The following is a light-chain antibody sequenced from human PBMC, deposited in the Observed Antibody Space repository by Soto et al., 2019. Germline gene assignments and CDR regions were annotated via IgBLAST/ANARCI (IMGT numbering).Light chain of an antibody. V-gene: IGKV1-5*01. Sequence: IQMTQSPSTLSASVGDIVTITCRASQSISSWLAWYQQKPGKAPKLLIYDASSLESGVPSRFSGSGSGTEFTLTITSLQPDDFATYYCQQYNSHPWTFGQGTKVDIK. CDR3: QQYNSHPWT. J-gene: IGKJ1*01. CDR1: QSISSW. CDR2: DAS.